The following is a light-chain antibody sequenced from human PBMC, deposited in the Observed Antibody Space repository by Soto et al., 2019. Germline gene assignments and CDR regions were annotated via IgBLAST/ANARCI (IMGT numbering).Light chain of an antibody. CDR1: QSVATN. V-gene: IGKV3-15*01. CDR3: QQYNKWPQT. Sequence: EAVLTQSPATLSVFPGERATLSCRASQSVATNLAWYQQRPGQAPRLLIYGASKRAIGLPARFSGSGSGTEFTLTIKSMQSEDFAVYYCQQYNKWPQTFGQATKVDIK. J-gene: IGKJ1*01. CDR2: GAS.